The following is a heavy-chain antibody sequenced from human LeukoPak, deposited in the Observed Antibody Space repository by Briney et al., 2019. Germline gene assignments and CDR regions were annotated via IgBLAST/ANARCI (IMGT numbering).Heavy chain of an antibody. CDR3: ARCVGLWSYEFDY. D-gene: IGHD5-18*01. CDR1: GFTFSSYE. Sequence: GGSLRLSCAASGFTFSSYEMNWVRQAPGKGLEWVPYISSSGSTIYYADSVKGRFTISRDNAKNSLYLQMNSLRAEDTAVYYCARCVGLWSYEFDYWGQGTLVTVSS. J-gene: IGHJ4*02. CDR2: ISSSGSTI. V-gene: IGHV3-48*03.